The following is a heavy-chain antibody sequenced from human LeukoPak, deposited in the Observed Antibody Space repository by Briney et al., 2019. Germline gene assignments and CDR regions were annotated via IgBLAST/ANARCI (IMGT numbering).Heavy chain of an antibody. CDR1: GGSISSYY. CDR2: IYYSGST. V-gene: IGHV4-30-4*08. Sequence: SETLSLTCTVSGGSISSYYWSWIRQPPGKGLEWIGYIYYSGSTYYNPSLKSRVTISVDTSKNQFSLKLSSVTAADTAVYHCARGQLEKVGATTLLDYWGQGTLVTVSS. J-gene: IGHJ4*02. CDR3: ARGQLEKVGATTLLDY. D-gene: IGHD1-26*01.